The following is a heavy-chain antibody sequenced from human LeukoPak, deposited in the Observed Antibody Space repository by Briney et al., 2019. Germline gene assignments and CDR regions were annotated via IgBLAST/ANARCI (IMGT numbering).Heavy chain of an antibody. D-gene: IGHD3-10*01. CDR2: INPSSGST. V-gene: IGHV1-46*02. CDR3: AREDVTGDNWFDP. J-gene: IGHJ5*02. Sequence: ASVKVSCKASGYTFNSYHMHWVRQAPGQGPEWMAIINPSSGSTDYAQKFQGRVTMTRDTSTSTVYMELSSLRSEDTAVYYCAREDVTGDNWFDPWGQGTLVTVSS. CDR1: GYTFNSYH.